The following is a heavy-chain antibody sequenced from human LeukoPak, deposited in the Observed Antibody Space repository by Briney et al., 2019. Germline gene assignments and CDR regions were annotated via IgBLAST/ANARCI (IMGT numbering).Heavy chain of an antibody. CDR2: INHSGST. D-gene: IGHD3-10*01. CDR3: ARDGYYGSGSYCWFDP. Sequence: SETLSLTCAVYGESFSGYYWSWIRQPPGKGLEWIGEINHSGSTNYNPSLKSRVTISVDTSKNQFSLKLSSVTAADTAVYYCARDGYYGSGSYCWFDPWGQGTLVTVSS. J-gene: IGHJ5*02. V-gene: IGHV4-34*01. CDR1: GESFSGYY.